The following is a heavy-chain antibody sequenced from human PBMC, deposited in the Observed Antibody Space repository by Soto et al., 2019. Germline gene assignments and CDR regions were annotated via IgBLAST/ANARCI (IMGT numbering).Heavy chain of an antibody. CDR3: THTQVGVNRFDP. Sequence: QITLKESGPTLVKPTQTLTLTCTFSGFSLSTSGVGVGWIRQPPGKALEWLALIYWDDDKRYSPSLKSRLTLTKDASKHPVVPTMTNMAPVDTATYYCTHTQVGVNRFDPWGQGTLVTVSS. D-gene: IGHD1-26*01. CDR2: IYWDDDK. J-gene: IGHJ5*02. CDR1: GFSLSTSGVG. V-gene: IGHV2-5*02.